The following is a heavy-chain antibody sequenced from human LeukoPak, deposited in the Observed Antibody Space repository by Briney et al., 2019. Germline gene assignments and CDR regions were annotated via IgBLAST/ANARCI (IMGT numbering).Heavy chain of an antibody. V-gene: IGHV1-2*02. D-gene: IGHD2-15*01. J-gene: IGHJ3*02. CDR3: ARAGHIVVVLDAFDI. Sequence: ASVKVSCKASGYTFTGYYMHWVRQAPGQGLEWMGWINPNSGGTIYAQKFQGRVTMTRDTSISTAYMELSRLRSDDTAVYYCARAGHIVVVLDAFDIWGQGTMVTVSS. CDR2: INPNSGGT. CDR1: GYTFTGYY.